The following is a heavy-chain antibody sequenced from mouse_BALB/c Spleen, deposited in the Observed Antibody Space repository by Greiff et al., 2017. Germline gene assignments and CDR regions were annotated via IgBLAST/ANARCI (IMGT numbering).Heavy chain of an antibody. CDR2: INPSNGRT. CDR1: GYTFTNYW. V-gene: IGHV1S81*02. Sequence: QVQLQQPGAELVKPGASVKLSCKASGYTFTNYWMHWVKQRPGQGLEWIGEINPSNGRTNYNEKFKSKATLTVDKSSSTAYMQLSSLTSEDSAVYYGARSADWRYFDVWGAGTTVTVSS. D-gene: IGHD4-1*01. CDR3: ARSADWRYFDV. J-gene: IGHJ1*01.